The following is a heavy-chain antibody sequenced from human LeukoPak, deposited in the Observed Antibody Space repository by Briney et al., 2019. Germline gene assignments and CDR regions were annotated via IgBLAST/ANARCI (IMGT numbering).Heavy chain of an antibody. V-gene: IGHV3-23*01. CDR2: VSGSGDTT. J-gene: IGHJ4*02. Sequence: PGGSLRLSCAASGFTFSSYSMNWVRQAPGKGLEWVSAVSGSGDTTYSADSVKGRFTISRDNSKNTLYLQMNGLRAEDTAVYYCAKSVEYGSSTVWWGVDYWGQGTLVTVSS. CDR3: AKSVEYGSSTVWWGVDY. D-gene: IGHD6-6*01. CDR1: GFTFSSYS.